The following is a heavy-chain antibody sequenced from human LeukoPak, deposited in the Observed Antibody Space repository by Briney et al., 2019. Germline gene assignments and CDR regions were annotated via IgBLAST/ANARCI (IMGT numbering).Heavy chain of an antibody. CDR2: IYHSGST. V-gene: IGHV4-38-2*01. D-gene: IGHD6-13*01. CDR1: GYSISSGYY. J-gene: IGHJ4*02. CDR3: ASATPRIAAAGRGYDY. Sequence: SETLSLTCAVSGYSISSGYYWGWIRQPPGKGLEWIGSIYHSGSTYYNPSLKSRVTISVDTSKNQFSLKLSSVTAADTAAYYCASATPRIAAAGRGYDYWGQGTLVTVSS.